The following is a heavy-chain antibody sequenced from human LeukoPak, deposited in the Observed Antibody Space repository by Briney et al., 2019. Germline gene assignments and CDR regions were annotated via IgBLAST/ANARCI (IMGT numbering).Heavy chain of an antibody. CDR3: ARRATMLAGGYFDY. D-gene: IGHD5-12*01. CDR1: GGSISSYY. J-gene: IGHJ4*02. Sequence: SATLSLTCSVSGGSISSYYWSWIRQPPGKGLEWIGYIYASGSTTYNPSLKSRVSISIDTSKNQFSLKLSSVTAADTAVYYCARRATMLAGGYFDYWGQGTLVSVSS. V-gene: IGHV4-4*09. CDR2: IYASGST.